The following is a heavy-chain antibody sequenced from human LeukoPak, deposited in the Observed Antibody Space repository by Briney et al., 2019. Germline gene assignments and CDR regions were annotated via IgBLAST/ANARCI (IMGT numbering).Heavy chain of an antibody. V-gene: IGHV3-15*01. Sequence: PGGSLRLSCAASGFTFSNAWMSWVRQAPGKGLEWVGRIKSKTDGGTTDYAAPVKGRFTISRDDSKNTLYLQMNSLKTEDTAVYYCTTGVTGTFYYYYYHMDVWGKGTTVTVSS. CDR2: IKSKTDGGTT. J-gene: IGHJ6*03. CDR1: GFTFSNAW. D-gene: IGHD1-7*01. CDR3: TTGVTGTFYYYYYHMDV.